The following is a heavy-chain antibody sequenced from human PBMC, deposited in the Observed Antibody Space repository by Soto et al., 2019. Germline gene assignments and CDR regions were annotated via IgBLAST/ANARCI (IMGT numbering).Heavy chain of an antibody. J-gene: IGHJ6*03. Sequence: EVQLLESGGGVVQPGGSLTLSCAASGFIFSNYAMTWVRQAPGKGLEWVSSRGSGGSTYQADSVKGRFIISRDNSKNMSYLQMASLRAEDTAVYYCAKFRGPTYDFYYTDAWGKGTTVIVS. CDR2: SRGSGGST. CDR1: GFIFSNYA. V-gene: IGHV3-23*01. CDR3: AKFRGPTYDFYYTDA. D-gene: IGHD3-10*01.